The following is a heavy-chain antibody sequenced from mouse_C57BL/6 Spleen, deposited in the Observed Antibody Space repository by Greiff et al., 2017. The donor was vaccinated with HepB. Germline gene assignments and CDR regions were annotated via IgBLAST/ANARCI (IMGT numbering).Heavy chain of an antibody. CDR1: GFNIKDYY. Sequence: EVQLQQSGAELVKPGASVKLSRTASGFNIKDYYMHWVKQRTEQGLEWIGRIDPEDGETKNAPKFQGKATITADTSSNTAYLQLSSLTSEDTAVYYCAVGLRRDYYAMDYWGQGTSVTVSS. D-gene: IGHD2-2*01. CDR3: AVGLRRDYYAMDY. V-gene: IGHV14-2*01. CDR2: IDPEDGET. J-gene: IGHJ4*01.